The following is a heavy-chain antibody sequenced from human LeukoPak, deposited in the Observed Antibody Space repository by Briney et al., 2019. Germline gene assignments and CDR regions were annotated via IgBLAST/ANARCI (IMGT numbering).Heavy chain of an antibody. V-gene: IGHV1-2*02. J-gene: IGHJ4*02. D-gene: IGHD3-22*01. CDR3: ASLYYYDSSGYYARDY. Sequence: ATVKVSCKASGYTFTGYYIHWVRQAPGQGREWMGWINPNSDGTNYAQKFQGRVTMTRDTSISTAYMELSRLRSDDTAVYYCASLYYYDSSGYYARDYWGQGTLVTVSS. CDR2: INPNSDGT. CDR1: GYTFTGYY.